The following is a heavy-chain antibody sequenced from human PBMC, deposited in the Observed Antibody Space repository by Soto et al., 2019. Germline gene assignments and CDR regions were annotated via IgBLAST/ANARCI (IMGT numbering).Heavy chain of an antibody. CDR2: MNPNSGNT. D-gene: IGHD3-9*01. CDR3: ARAVMRYFLWFDP. J-gene: IGHJ5*02. V-gene: IGHV1-8*01. CDR1: GYTFSSYD. Sequence: SVQVFCKGSGYTFSSYDINWVRQATGQGLEWMGWMNPNSGNTGYAQKFQGRVTMTRNTSISTAYMELSSLRSEDTAVYYCARAVMRYFLWFDPLGPGNPGHRLL.